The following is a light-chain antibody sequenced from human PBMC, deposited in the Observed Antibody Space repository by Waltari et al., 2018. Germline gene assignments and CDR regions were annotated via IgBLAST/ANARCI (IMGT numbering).Light chain of an antibody. CDR1: SSDVGSSNS. J-gene: IGLJ3*02. CDR2: DVS. Sequence: QSALTQPASVSGSPGQSVTISCTGTSSDVGSSNSVSWYQDHPGQGPKVIIYDVSDRSSGVSARFSGSKSGNTASLTISGLQAEDEADYYCSSESSDKVVLFGGGTKVTVL. CDR3: SSESSDKVVL. V-gene: IGLV2-14*03.